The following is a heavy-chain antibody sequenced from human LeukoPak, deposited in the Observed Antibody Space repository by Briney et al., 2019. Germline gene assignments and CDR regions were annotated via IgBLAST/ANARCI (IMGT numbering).Heavy chain of an antibody. Sequence: SVKVSCKASGGTFSSYAISWVRQAPGQGLEWMGGIIPIFGTANYAQKFQGRVTITTDESTSTAYMELSSLRSEDTSVYYCARTLHYDKLDPNLVLDPWGQGTLVTVSS. J-gene: IGHJ5*02. CDR1: GGTFSSYA. CDR3: ARTLHYDKLDPNLVLDP. CDR2: IIPIFGTA. V-gene: IGHV1-69*05. D-gene: IGHD3-22*01.